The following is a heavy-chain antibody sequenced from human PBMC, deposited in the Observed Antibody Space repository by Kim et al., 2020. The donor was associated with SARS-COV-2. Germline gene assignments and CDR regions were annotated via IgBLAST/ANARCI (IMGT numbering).Heavy chain of an antibody. V-gene: IGHV3-30*02. J-gene: IGHJ4*02. D-gene: IGHD6-19*01. Sequence: YADSVKGRFTISRDNSKNTLYLQMNSLRAEDTAVYYCAKDRQWLVSIFDYWGQGTLVTVSS. CDR3: AKDRQWLVSIFDY.